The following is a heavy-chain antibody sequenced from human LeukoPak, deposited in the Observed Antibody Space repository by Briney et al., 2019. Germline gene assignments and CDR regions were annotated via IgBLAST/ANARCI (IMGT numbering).Heavy chain of an antibody. CDR2: IYPGDSDT. V-gene: IGHV5-51*01. Sequence: GESLKISCKGSGYSFTSYWIGWVRQMPGKGLEWMGIIYPGDSDTRYSPSFQGQVTISADKSISTAYLQWSSLKASDTAMYYCARLERKEGYYYDSSGYCDAFDIWGQGTMVTVSS. CDR3: ARLERKEGYYYDSSGYCDAFDI. D-gene: IGHD3-22*01. CDR1: GYSFTSYW. J-gene: IGHJ3*02.